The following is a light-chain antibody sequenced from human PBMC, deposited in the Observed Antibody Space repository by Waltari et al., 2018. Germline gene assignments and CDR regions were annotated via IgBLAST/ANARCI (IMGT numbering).Light chain of an antibody. Sequence: DIVMTQSPDSLAVSLGESATINCRSSQSVLYSSNNKNYLAWYQQKPGQPPKLLIYWASTRESGVPDRFSGSGSGTDFTLTISSLQAEDVADYYCQQFYGTPPTFGQGTKVEIK. V-gene: IGKV4-1*01. CDR3: QQFYGTPPT. J-gene: IGKJ1*01. CDR1: QSVLYSSNNKNY. CDR2: WAS.